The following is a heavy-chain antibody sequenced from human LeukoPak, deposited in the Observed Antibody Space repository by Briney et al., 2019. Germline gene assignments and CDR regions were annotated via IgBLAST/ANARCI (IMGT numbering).Heavy chain of an antibody. J-gene: IGHJ4*02. Sequence: GGSLRLSCAASGFTFSSYSMNGVRQAPGKGLEWVSSISSSSSYIYYADSVKGRFTISRDNAKNSLYLQMNSLRAEDTAVYYCARELWSGSYYTPLPYFDYWGQGTLVTVSS. CDR3: ARELWSGSYYTPLPYFDY. CDR1: GFTFSSYS. CDR2: ISSSSSYI. D-gene: IGHD3-10*01. V-gene: IGHV3-21*01.